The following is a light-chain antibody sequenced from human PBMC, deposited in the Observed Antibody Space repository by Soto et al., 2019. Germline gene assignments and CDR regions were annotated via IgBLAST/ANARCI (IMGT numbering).Light chain of an antibody. Sequence: DIQMTQSPSSLSASVGDRVTITCQASQDITNYLNWYQQKPGKAPKLLIYGASNLERGVPSRFSGSGSGTDFTFTISSLQPEDIATYHCQQYDNLPRTFGQGTKVEIK. CDR3: QQYDNLPRT. V-gene: IGKV1-33*01. J-gene: IGKJ1*01. CDR2: GAS. CDR1: QDITNY.